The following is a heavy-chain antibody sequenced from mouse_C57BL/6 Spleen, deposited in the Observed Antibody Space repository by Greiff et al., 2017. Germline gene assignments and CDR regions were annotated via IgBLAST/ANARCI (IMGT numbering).Heavy chain of an antibody. CDR1: GYTFTSYW. CDR2: IDPSDSYT. D-gene: IGHD4-1*01. V-gene: IGHV1-69*01. CDR3: ARSELTGFFAY. J-gene: IGHJ3*01. Sequence: QVQLQQPGAELVMPGASVKLSCKASGYTFTSYWMHWVKQRPGQGLEWIGEIDPSDSYTNYNQKFKGKSTLTVDKSSSTAYMQLSSLTSEDSAVYYCARSELTGFFAYGGQGTLVTVSA.